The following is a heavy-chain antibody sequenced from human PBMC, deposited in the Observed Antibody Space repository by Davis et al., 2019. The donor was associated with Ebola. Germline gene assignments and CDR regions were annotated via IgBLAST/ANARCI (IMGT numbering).Heavy chain of an antibody. CDR3: AKSTMIVGDWDFDY. CDR2: VTSSGGGT. D-gene: IGHD3-22*01. J-gene: IGHJ4*02. Sequence: GESLKISCAASGFIFSSYAMTWARQAPGKGLEWVSAVTSSGGGTYYADSVKGRLTISRDNSENTLHLQMNSLRADDTAVYYCAKSTMIVGDWDFDYWGQGTLVTVSS. CDR1: GFIFSSYA. V-gene: IGHV3-23*01.